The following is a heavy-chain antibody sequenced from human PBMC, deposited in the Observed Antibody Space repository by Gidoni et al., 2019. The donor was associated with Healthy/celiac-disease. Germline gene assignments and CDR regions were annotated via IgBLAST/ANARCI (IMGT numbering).Heavy chain of an antibody. V-gene: IGHV5-51*01. CDR1: GYSLTSYW. J-gene: IGHJ6*02. CDR3: ARQFGYCSSTSCYSGMDV. CDR2: IYPGDSDT. D-gene: IGHD2-2*01. Sequence: EVQRVQSGAEVKKPGASLKIPCKGSGYSLTSYWIGWVRQMPGKGLEWLGIIYPGDSDTRYSPSFQGQVTISADKSISTAYLQWSSLKASDTAMYYCARQFGYCSSTSCYSGMDVWGQGTTVTVSS.